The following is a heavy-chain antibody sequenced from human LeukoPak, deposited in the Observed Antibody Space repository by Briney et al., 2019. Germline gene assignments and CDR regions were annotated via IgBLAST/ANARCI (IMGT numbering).Heavy chain of an antibody. CDR2: ISDSGSGT. Sequence: PGGSLRLSCAASGFTFNSYAMTWVRQAPGKGLEWVSTISDSGSGTKYAGSLKGRFIISRDNSKNTLYLQMNSLRAEDTALYYCARGRQYNWNDVFDYWGQGTLVTVSS. J-gene: IGHJ4*02. D-gene: IGHD1-1*01. V-gene: IGHV3-23*01. CDR1: GFTFNSYA. CDR3: ARGRQYNWNDVFDY.